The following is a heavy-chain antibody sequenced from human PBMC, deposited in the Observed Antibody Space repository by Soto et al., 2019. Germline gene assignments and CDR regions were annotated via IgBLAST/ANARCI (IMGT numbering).Heavy chain of an antibody. CDR2: ISGSGGST. Sequence: PGGSLRLSCAASGFTVSSSYMGWVRQAPGKGLEWVSVISGSGGSTYYADSVKGRFTISRDNSKNTLYLQMNSLRAEDTAVYYCAKERGYYYDSSGSTSAMYFDYWGQGTLVTVSS. V-gene: IGHV3-23*01. D-gene: IGHD3-22*01. CDR1: GFTVSSSY. CDR3: AKERGYYYDSSGSTSAMYFDY. J-gene: IGHJ4*02.